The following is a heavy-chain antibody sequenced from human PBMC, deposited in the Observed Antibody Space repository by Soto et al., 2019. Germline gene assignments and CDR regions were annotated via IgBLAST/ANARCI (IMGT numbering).Heavy chain of an antibody. CDR2: TYYRSKWYN. Sequence: QTLSLTCAISGDSVSSNSAAWNWIRQSPSRGLEWLGRTYYRSKWYNDYAVSVKSRITINPDTSKNQFSLQLNSVTPEDTAVYYCARKVDWESAAVYYYYGMDVWGQGTTVTVSS. V-gene: IGHV6-1*01. CDR1: GDSVSSNSAA. CDR3: ARKVDWESAAVYYYYGMDV. D-gene: IGHD6-13*01. J-gene: IGHJ6*02.